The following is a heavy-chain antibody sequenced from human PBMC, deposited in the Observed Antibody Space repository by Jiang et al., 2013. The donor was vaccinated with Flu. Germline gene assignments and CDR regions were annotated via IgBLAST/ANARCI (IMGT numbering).Heavy chain of an antibody. V-gene: IGHV5-51*01. D-gene: IGHD4-17*01. CDR2: IYPGDSDT. CDR3: ARGRDYGDYVFDY. J-gene: IGHJ4*02. Sequence: GIIYPGDSDTRYSPSFQGQVTISADKSISTAYLQWSSLKASDTAMYYCARGRDYGDYVFDYWGQGTLVTVSS.